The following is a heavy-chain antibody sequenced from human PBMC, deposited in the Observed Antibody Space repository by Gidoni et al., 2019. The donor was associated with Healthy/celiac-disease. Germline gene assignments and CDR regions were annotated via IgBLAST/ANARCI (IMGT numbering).Heavy chain of an antibody. CDR1: GGTFSSDA. D-gene: IGHD2-21*02. V-gene: IGHV1-69*01. Sequence: QVQLVQSGAEVKKPGSSGKVSCKASGGTFSSDAISWVRQAHGQGLEWMGWIIPIFGTANYAPQFQGRVTITADESMSTAYMELSSLRSEDTAVYYCARGSDIVVVTARGGNFDYWGQGTLVTVSS. J-gene: IGHJ4*02. CDR3: ARGSDIVVVTARGGNFDY. CDR2: IIPIFGTA.